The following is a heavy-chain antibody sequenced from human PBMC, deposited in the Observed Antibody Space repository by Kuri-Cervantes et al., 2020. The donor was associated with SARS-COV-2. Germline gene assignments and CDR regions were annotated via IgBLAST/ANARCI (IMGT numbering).Heavy chain of an antibody. J-gene: IGHJ4*02. Sequence: SVKVSCKASGGSFSNNAINWVRQAPGQGPEWIGGITPIFGTANYAQNLQGRVRITADTSTSTSYMDLSGLRPDDTAIYYCARAPGDSTGYYFFYWGQGTLVTVSS. CDR1: GGSFSNNA. V-gene: IGHV1-69*06. CDR3: ARAPGDSTGYYFFY. D-gene: IGHD3-22*01. CDR2: ITPIFGTA.